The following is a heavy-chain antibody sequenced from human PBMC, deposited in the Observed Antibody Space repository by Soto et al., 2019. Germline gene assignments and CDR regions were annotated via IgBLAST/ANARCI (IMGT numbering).Heavy chain of an antibody. CDR2: IKQDGSEK. CDR3: ARDLSYDFWSGYYLPNYFDY. J-gene: IGHJ4*02. D-gene: IGHD3-3*01. CDR1: GFTFSSYW. Sequence: PGGSLRLSCAASGFTFSSYWMSWVRQAPGKGLEWVANIKQDGSEKYYVDSVKGRFTISRDNAKNSLYLQMNSLRAEDTAVYYCARDLSYDFWSGYYLPNYFDYWGQGTLVTVSS. V-gene: IGHV3-7*05.